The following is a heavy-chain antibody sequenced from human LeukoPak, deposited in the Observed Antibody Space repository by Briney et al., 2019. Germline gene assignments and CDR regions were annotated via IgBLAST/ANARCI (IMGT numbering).Heavy chain of an antibody. D-gene: IGHD1-26*01. Sequence: GGSLRLSCAASGFTFTNYDMTWVRQAPGKGLEWVSGISNIGGRTYYADSVKGRFTISRDNSKNTLYLQMDSLRAEDTAVYHCARDSGSYLQPTDYWGQGTLVTVSS. CDR3: ARDSGSYLQPTDY. J-gene: IGHJ4*02. CDR1: GFTFTNYD. V-gene: IGHV3-23*01. CDR2: ISNIGGRT.